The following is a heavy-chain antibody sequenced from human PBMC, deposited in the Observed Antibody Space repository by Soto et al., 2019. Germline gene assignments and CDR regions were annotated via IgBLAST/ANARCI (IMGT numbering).Heavy chain of an antibody. D-gene: IGHD4-17*01. CDR2: IYYSGST. CDR1: GGSISSGGYY. Sequence: QVQLQESGPGLVKPSQTLSLTCTVSGGSISSGGYYWSWIRQHPGKGLEWIGYIYYSGSTYYNPSVKSRVTISVDTSKNQFSLKLSSVTAADTAVYYCARVRAVTTQLYLDYWGQGTLVTVSS. CDR3: ARVRAVTTQLYLDY. V-gene: IGHV4-31*03. J-gene: IGHJ4*02.